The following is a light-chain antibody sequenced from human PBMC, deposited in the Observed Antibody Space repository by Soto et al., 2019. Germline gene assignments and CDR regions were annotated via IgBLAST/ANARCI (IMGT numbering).Light chain of an antibody. Sequence: DIQMTQSPSSLSASVGDRVTITCRASQSISTYVNWYQRKPGKAPKLLISAASSLQSGVPSRFSGSGSGTDFTLTISSLQPEDFATYYCQQSYSTPHTFGQETKLEIK. CDR1: QSISTY. V-gene: IGKV1-39*01. CDR2: AAS. CDR3: QQSYSTPHT. J-gene: IGKJ2*01.